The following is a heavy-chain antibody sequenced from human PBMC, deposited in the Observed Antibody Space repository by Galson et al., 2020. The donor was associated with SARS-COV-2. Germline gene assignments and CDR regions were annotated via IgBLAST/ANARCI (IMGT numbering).Heavy chain of an antibody. CDR2: ISWNSGSI. J-gene: IGHJ4*02. CDR3: ARDSQGGNDYNYLLF. Sequence: LSLTCAASGFTFDDYAMHWVRQAPGKGLEWVSGISWNSGSIGYADSVKGRFTISRDNAKNSLYLQMNSLRAEDTAVYYCARDSQGGNDYNYLLFWGQGTLVTVSS. CDR1: GFTFDDYA. V-gene: IGHV3-9*01. D-gene: IGHD4-4*01.